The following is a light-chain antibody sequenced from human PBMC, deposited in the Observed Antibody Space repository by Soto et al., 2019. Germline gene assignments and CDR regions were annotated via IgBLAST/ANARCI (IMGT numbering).Light chain of an antibody. CDR1: QSISSW. Sequence: DIQMTQSPSTLSASVGDRVTSTCRASQSISSWLAWYQQKPGKAPKLLIYKASSLESGVPSRFSGSGYGTEFNLTISSLQPDAFATYYGQQYNSYPWTFGQGTKVEIK. CDR3: QQYNSYPWT. J-gene: IGKJ1*01. CDR2: KAS. V-gene: IGKV1-5*03.